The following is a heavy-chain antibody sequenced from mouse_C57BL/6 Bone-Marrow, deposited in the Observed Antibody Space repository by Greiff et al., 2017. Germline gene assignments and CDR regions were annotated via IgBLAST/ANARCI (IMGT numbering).Heavy chain of an antibody. V-gene: IGHV1-82*01. CDR2: IYPGDGDT. J-gene: IGHJ1*03. D-gene: IGHD1-1*01. Sequence: VKLMESGPELVKPGASVKISCKASGYAFSSSWMNWVKQRPGKGLEWIGRIYPGDGDTNYNGKFKGKATLTADKSSSTAYMQLSSLTSEDSAVYFCARDYGSSFYWYFDVWGTGTTVTVSS. CDR1: GYAFSSSW. CDR3: ARDYGSSFYWYFDV.